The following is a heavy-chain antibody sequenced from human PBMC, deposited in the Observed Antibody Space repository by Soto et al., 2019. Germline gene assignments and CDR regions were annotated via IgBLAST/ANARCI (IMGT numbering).Heavy chain of an antibody. J-gene: IGHJ6*02. V-gene: IGHV4-34*01. CDR2: INHSGST. Sequence: QVQLQQWGAGLLKPSETLSLTCAVYGGSFSGYYWSWIRQPPGKGLEWIGEINHSGSTNYNPSLKSRVTLSVDTSKNQFSLKLSSVTAADTAVYYCARRLNYYGSGSYYKEGGDRHGMDVWGQGTTVTVSS. CDR1: GGSFSGYY. CDR3: ARRLNYYGSGSYYKEGGDRHGMDV. D-gene: IGHD3-10*01.